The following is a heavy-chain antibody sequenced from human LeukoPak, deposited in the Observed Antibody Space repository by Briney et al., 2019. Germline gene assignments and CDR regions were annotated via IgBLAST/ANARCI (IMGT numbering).Heavy chain of an antibody. Sequence: GGSLRLSCAASGFTFSSYAMHWVRQAPGKGLEWVAVISYDGSNKYYADSVKGRFTISRDNSKNTPYLQMNSLRAEDTAVYYCARAGRGVTLYTDYWGRGTLVTVSS. CDR3: ARAGRGVTLYTDY. CDR1: GFTFSSYA. CDR2: ISYDGSNK. V-gene: IGHV3-30*04. D-gene: IGHD3-10*01. J-gene: IGHJ4*02.